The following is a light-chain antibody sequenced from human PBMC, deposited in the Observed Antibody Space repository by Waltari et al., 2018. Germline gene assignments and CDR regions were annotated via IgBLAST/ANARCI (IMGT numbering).Light chain of an antibody. V-gene: IGKV3-15*01. J-gene: IGKJ2*01. CDR1: PSVSSN. Sequence: EIVMTQSPTTLSVSPGERATLSCRASPSVSSNLAWYQQKPGQAPRLLIYGASTRATGIPARFSGSGSGTEFTLTISSLQSEDFAVYYCQQYNNWSFGQGTKLEIK. CDR2: GAS. CDR3: QQYNNWS.